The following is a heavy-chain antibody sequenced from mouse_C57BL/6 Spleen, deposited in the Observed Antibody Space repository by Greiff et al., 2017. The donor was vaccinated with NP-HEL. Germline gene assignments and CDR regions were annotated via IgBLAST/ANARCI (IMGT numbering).Heavy chain of an antibody. CDR2: INPSNGGT. Sequence: VQLQQPGTDLVKGGEEGKRGRKEEGGRCSRGGVGGGEGWAGQGLEWIGNINPSNGGTTYNEKFKSKATLTVDKSSSTAYMQLSSLTSEDSAVYYCARWEFPTGFAYWGQGTLVTVSA. CDR1: GGRCSRGG. D-gene: IGHD4-1*01. J-gene: IGHJ3*01. V-gene: IGHV1-53*01. CDR3: ARWEFPTGFAY.